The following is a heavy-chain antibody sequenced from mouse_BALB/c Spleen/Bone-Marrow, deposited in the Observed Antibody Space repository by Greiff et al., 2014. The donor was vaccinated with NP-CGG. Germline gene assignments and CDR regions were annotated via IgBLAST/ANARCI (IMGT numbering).Heavy chain of an antibody. CDR1: GFNIKDTY. CDR3: ARYYYGSSYFDY. J-gene: IGHJ2*01. CDR2: IDPANGNT. D-gene: IGHD1-1*01. V-gene: IGHV14-3*02. Sequence: EVQLQQSGAELVKPGASVKLSCTASGFNIKDTYMHWVKQRPEQGLEWIGRIDPANGNTKYDPKFQGKATITADTYSNTAYLQLSSLTSEDTAVYYCARYYYGSSYFDYWGQGTTLTVSS.